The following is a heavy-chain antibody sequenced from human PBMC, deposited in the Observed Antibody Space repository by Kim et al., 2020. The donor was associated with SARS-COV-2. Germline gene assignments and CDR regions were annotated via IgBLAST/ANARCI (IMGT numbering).Heavy chain of an antibody. CDR2: IRSKAYGGTT. D-gene: IGHD6-6*01. CDR1: GFTFGDYA. V-gene: IGHV3-49*04. CDR3: TRDTDLSSSPEIPYYYGMDV. Sequence: GGSLRLSCTASGFTFGDYAMSSVRQAPGKGLEWVGFIRSKAYGGTTEYAASVKGRFTISRDDSKSIAYLQMNSLKTEDTAVYYCTRDTDLSSSPEIPYYYGMDVWGQGTTVTVSS. J-gene: IGHJ6*02.